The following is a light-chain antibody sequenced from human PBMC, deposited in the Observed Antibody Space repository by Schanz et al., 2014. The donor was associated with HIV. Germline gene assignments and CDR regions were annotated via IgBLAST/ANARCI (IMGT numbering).Light chain of an antibody. CDR3: CSYAGSSTYV. Sequence: QSVLTQPASVSGSPGQSITISCTGTSSDVGGYNYVSWYQQHPGKAPKLMIYDVSNRPSGVSNRFSGSKSGNTASLTISGLQADDEADYYCCSYAGSSTYVFGTGTKLTVL. J-gene: IGLJ1*01. CDR1: SSDVGGYNY. V-gene: IGLV2-14*01. CDR2: DVS.